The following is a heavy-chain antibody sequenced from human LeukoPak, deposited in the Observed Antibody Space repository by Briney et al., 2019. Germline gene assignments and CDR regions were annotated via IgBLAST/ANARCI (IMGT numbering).Heavy chain of an antibody. Sequence: GGSLRLSCAASGFTFDDYGMSWVRQAPGKGLEWVTVISTDGKDKKYADSVKGRFAISRDNSKNTLDLQMNSLRAEDTAVYYCAKDQKWGAADYYFDSWGQGTLVTVSS. D-gene: IGHD6-13*01. CDR3: AKDQKWGAADYYFDS. CDR1: GFTFDDYG. J-gene: IGHJ4*02. V-gene: IGHV3-30*18. CDR2: ISTDGKDK.